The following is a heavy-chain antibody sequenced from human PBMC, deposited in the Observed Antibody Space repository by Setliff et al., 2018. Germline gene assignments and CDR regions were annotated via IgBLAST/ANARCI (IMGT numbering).Heavy chain of an antibody. D-gene: IGHD1-7*01. V-gene: IGHV2-70*11. Sequence: SGPTLVNPTQTLTLTCTFSGFSLTTSGTCVTWIRQPPGKALEWLARIDWDGDKYYNTSLRTRLTLSKDTSKNQVFLTMTNMDPVDTATFYCARSRYELPHYYFDYWGQGILVTVSS. CDR1: GFSLTTSGTC. CDR2: IDWDGDK. J-gene: IGHJ4*02. CDR3: ARSRYELPHYYFDY.